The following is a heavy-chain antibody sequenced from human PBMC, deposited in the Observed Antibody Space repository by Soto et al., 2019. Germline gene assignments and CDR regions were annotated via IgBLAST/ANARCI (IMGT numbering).Heavy chain of an antibody. D-gene: IGHD4-17*01. Sequence: GVSLRLSCAASGFTFSSYGMHWVRQAPGKGLEWVAVISYDGSNKYYADSVKGRFTISRDNSKNTPYLQMNSLRAEDTAVYYCAKDLRPGGDYVGDCFDYWGQGTLVTVSS. CDR1: GFTFSSYG. CDR3: AKDLRPGGDYVGDCFDY. J-gene: IGHJ4*02. CDR2: ISYDGSNK. V-gene: IGHV3-30*18.